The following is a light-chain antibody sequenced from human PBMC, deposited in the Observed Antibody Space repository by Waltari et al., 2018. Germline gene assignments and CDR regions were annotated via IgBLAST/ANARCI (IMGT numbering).Light chain of an antibody. CDR3: HQYGSSPMT. Sequence: EIVLTQSPGTLSLSPGEGATLSCRASQSITRSYLAWYQQKYGQAPRLLIYGASNRATGIPDRFSGSGSGTDFTLTINRLEPEDFAVYYCHQYGSSPMTFGQATRVEIK. J-gene: IGKJ1*01. CDR1: QSITRSY. CDR2: GAS. V-gene: IGKV3-20*01.